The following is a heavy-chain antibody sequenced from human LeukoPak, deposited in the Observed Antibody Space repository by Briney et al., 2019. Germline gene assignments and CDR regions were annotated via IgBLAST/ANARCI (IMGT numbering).Heavy chain of an antibody. CDR2: ISGSGGST. J-gene: IGHJ4*02. V-gene: IGHV3-23*01. Sequence: GGSLRLSCAASGFTFSSYAMSWVRQAPGKGLEWVSAISGSGGSTYYADSVKGRFTISRDNSKNTLYLQMNSLRAEDTAVYYCAKGVYYYDSSGYYCGWGQGTLVTVSS. CDR3: AKGVYYYDSSGYYCG. D-gene: IGHD3-22*01. CDR1: GFTFSSYA.